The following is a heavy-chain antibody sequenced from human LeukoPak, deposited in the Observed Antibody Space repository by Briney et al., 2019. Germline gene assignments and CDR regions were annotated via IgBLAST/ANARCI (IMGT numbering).Heavy chain of an antibody. CDR2: ISSSSSYI. CDR1: GFTFSSYS. CDR3: ARDGIVVVTAIDY. D-gene: IGHD2-21*02. J-gene: IGHJ4*02. Sequence: PGGSLRLSCAASGFTFSSYSMNWVRQAPGKGLEWVSSISSSSSYIYYADSVKGRFTIPRDNAKNSLYLQMNSLRAEDTAVYYCARDGIVVVTAIDYWGQGTLVTVSS. V-gene: IGHV3-21*01.